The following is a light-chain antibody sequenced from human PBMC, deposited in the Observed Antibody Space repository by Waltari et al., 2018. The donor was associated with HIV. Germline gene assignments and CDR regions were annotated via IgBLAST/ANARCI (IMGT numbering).Light chain of an antibody. CDR2: DND. CDR1: SSNLGNDF. J-gene: IGLJ3*02. Sequence: QSMLTQPPSVSAAPGQKVTISCSRSSSNLGNDFVSWYQHLPGAAPKLVIYDNDNRPSGIPDRFSGSKSGASATLVITEPQTGDEGDYYCGTWDSSLNAGVFGGGTKLTVL. CDR3: GTWDSSLNAGV. V-gene: IGLV1-51*01.